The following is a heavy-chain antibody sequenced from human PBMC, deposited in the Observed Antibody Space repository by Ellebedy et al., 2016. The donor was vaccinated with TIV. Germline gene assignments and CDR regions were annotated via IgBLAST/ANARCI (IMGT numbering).Heavy chain of an antibody. D-gene: IGHD3-16*02. V-gene: IGHV4-39*07. CDR1: GGSISSSSYY. J-gene: IGHJ3*02. CDR2: IYYSGST. Sequence: MPSETLSLTCTVSGGSISSSSYYWGWIRQPPGKGLEWIGSIYYSGSTYYNPSLKSRVTISVDTSKNQFSLKLSSVTAADTAVYYCARFDGEDYDYVWGSYRQGGAFDIWGQGTMVTVSS. CDR3: ARFDGEDYDYVWGSYRQGGAFDI.